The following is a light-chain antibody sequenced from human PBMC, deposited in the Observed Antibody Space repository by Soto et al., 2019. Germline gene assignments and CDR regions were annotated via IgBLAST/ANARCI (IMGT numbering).Light chain of an antibody. J-gene: IGLJ2*01. CDR1: SSNIGSKT. CDR3: AAWDDSLNGVV. V-gene: IGLV1-44*01. Sequence: QSVLTQPPSALGTPGQRVTISCSGSSSNIGSKTVNWYQQVPGTAPKLLIYSNNQRPSGVPDRFSGSKSGTSVSLAISGLQSEDEADYYCAAWDDSLNGVVFGGGTKLTVL. CDR2: SNN.